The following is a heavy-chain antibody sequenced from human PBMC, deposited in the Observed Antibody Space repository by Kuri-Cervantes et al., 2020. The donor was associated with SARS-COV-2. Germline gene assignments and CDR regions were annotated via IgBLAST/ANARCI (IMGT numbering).Heavy chain of an antibody. CDR1: GYTFTNYY. V-gene: IGHV1-46*01. D-gene: IGHD5-24*01. CDR2: INPGGGAT. Sequence: SVKVSCKASGYTFTNYYIHWVRQAPGQGLEWMGIINPGGGATTYAQKFQGRVTMTRDTSTSTVYMELSSLRSEDTAVYFCARDGRDGYNREFLTDWGQGTLVTVSS. J-gene: IGHJ4*02. CDR3: ARDGRDGYNREFLTD.